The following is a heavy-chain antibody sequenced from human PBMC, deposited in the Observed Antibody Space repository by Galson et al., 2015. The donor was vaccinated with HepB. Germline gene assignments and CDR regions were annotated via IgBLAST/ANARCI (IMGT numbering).Heavy chain of an antibody. CDR3: ARSKLLWFGESRPLPTFYFDY. CDR2: ISAYNGNT. J-gene: IGHJ4*02. V-gene: IGHV1-18*04. D-gene: IGHD3-10*01. CDR1: GYTFTSYG. Sequence: SVKVSCKASGYTFTSYGISWVRQAPGQGLEWMGWISAYNGNTNYAQKLQGRVTMTTDASTSTAYMELRSLRSDDTAVYYCARSKLLWFGESRPLPTFYFDYWGQGTLVTVSS.